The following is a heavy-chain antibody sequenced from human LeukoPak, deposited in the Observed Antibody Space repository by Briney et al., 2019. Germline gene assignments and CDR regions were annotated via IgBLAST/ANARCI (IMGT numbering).Heavy chain of an antibody. V-gene: IGHV1-2*02. CDR2: INPNSGGT. Sequence: GASVKVSCKASGYTFTGYYMHWVRQAPGQGLEWMGWINPNSGGTNYAQKLQGRVTMTTDTSTSTAYMELRSLRSDDTAVYYCARLDYGDYGHYYYYYMDVWGKGTTVTVSS. CDR3: ARLDYGDYGHYYYYYMDV. J-gene: IGHJ6*03. CDR1: GYTFTGYY. D-gene: IGHD4-17*01.